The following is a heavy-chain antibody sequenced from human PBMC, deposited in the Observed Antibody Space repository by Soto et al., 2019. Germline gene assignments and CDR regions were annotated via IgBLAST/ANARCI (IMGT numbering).Heavy chain of an antibody. CDR3: AREGRVGDYSLDWFDP. D-gene: IGHD4-17*01. V-gene: IGHV1-69*13. CDR1: GGTFSSYA. CDR2: IIPIFGTA. J-gene: IGHJ5*02. Sequence: ASVKVSCKASGGTFSSYAISWVRQAPGQGLEWMGGIIPIFGTANYAQKFQGRVTITADESTSTAYMELSSLRSEDTAVYYCAREGRVGDYSLDWFDPWGQGTLVTVSS.